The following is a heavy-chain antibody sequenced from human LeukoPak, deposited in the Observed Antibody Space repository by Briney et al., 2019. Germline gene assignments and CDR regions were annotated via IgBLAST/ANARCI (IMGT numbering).Heavy chain of an antibody. J-gene: IGHJ6*02. D-gene: IGHD3-22*01. CDR1: GDTFTSYD. CDR2: MNPNSGNT. Sequence: ASVKVSCKASGDTFTSYDINWLRQATGQGLEWMGWMNPNSGNTGYAQKFQGRVTMTRNTSISTAYMELSSLRSEDTAVYYCARYGKVVGMDVWGQGTTVTVSS. CDR3: ARYGKVVGMDV. V-gene: IGHV1-8*01.